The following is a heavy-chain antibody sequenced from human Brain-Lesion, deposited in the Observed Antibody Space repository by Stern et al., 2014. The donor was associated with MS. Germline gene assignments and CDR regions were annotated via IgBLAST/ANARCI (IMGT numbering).Heavy chain of an antibody. CDR3: ARNPALWYFDL. CDR2: VYYSGSI. Sequence: QVQLQESGPGLVKPLQTLSLTCTVSGGSVSSGGYFWTWIRQHPGKGLEWIGHVYYSGSIAYNPSLKSRVTISVDTSKNQFSLRLRSVTAADTAVYYCARNPALWYFDLWGRGTLAAVSS. D-gene: IGHD3-3*02. CDR1: GGSVSSGGYF. J-gene: IGHJ2*01. V-gene: IGHV4-31*03.